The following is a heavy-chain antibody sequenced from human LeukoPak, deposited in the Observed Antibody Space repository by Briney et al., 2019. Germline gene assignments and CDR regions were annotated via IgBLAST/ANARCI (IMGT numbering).Heavy chain of an antibody. CDR2: INPNSGGT. J-gene: IGHJ3*02. D-gene: IGHD6-13*01. V-gene: IGHV1-2*02. CDR1: GYTFTGYY. Sequence: ASVKVSCKASGYTFTGYYMHLVRQAPGQGLEGMGWINPNSGGTNYAQKFQGRVTMTRDTSTSTAYMEMSRLRSEDTAVYSCASPGMTAAGTKAFDIWGQGTMVTVSS. CDR3: ASPGMTAAGTKAFDI.